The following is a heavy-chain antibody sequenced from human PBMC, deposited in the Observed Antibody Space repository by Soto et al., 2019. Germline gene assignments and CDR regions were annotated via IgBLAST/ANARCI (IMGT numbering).Heavy chain of an antibody. J-gene: IGHJ5*02. Sequence: QLQLQESGSGLVKPSQTLSLTCAVSGGSISSGGYSWSWIRQPPGKGLEWIGYIYHSGSTYYNPSLKSRGTISVDRSKNQFPLKLSSVTAADTAVYSCARGGYDFWSGYPNWFDPWGQGTLVTVSS. D-gene: IGHD3-3*01. V-gene: IGHV4-30-2*01. CDR3: ARGGYDFWSGYPNWFDP. CDR1: GGSISSGGYS. CDR2: IYHSGST.